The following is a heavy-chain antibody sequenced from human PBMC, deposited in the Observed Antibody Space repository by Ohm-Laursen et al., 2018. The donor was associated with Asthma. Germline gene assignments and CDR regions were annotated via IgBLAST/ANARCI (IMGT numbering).Heavy chain of an antibody. Sequence: SLRLSCAASGFTFSSYAMHWVRQAPGKGLEWVAVISYDGSNKYYADSVKGRFTISRDNSKNTLYLQMNSLRAEDTAVYYCAKVKWGQGDYWGQGTLVTVSS. D-gene: IGHD7-27*01. CDR2: ISYDGSNK. V-gene: IGHV3-30-3*01. CDR1: GFTFSSYA. CDR3: AKVKWGQGDY. J-gene: IGHJ4*02.